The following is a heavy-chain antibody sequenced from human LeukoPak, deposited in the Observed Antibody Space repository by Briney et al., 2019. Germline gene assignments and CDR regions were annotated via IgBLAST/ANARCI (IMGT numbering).Heavy chain of an antibody. V-gene: IGHV4-4*07. Sequence: SETLSLTCTVSGGSISSYYWSWIRQPAGRGLEWIGRIYTSGSTNYNPSLKSRVTMSVDTSKNQFSLKLSSVTAGDTAVYYCARGMSRFLEWLDWGQGTLVTVSS. J-gene: IGHJ4*02. CDR1: GGSISSYY. D-gene: IGHD3-3*01. CDR2: IYTSGST. CDR3: ARGMSRFLEWLD.